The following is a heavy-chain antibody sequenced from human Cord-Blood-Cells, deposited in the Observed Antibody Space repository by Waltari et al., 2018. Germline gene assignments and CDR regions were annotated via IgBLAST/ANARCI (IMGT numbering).Heavy chain of an antibody. V-gene: IGHV1-46*01. Sequence: QVQLVQSGAEVKKPGASVKVSCKASGYTFPSYYMPWVRQAPGQGLEWMGIINPSGGSTSYAQKFQGRVTMTRDTSTSTVYMELSSLRSEDTAVYYCARDNAGLLDYWGQGTLVTVSS. CDR2: INPSGGST. CDR3: ARDNAGLLDY. J-gene: IGHJ4*02. D-gene: IGHD6-13*01. CDR1: GYTFPSYY.